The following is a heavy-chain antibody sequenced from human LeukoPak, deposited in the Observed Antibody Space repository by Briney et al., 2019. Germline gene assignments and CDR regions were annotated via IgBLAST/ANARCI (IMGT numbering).Heavy chain of an antibody. J-gene: IGHJ4*02. CDR2: IYYSGST. V-gene: IGHV4-30-4*01. CDR3: ARGIVVVTTYYFDY. Sequence: SETLALTCTVSGGFMSSGDYYWSWIRQPPGKGLEWIGNIYYSGSTYYNPSLKSRVTISVDTSKNQFSLKLSSVTAADTAVYYCARGIVVVTTYYFDYWGQGTLVTVSS. CDR1: GGFMSSGDYY. D-gene: IGHD3-22*01.